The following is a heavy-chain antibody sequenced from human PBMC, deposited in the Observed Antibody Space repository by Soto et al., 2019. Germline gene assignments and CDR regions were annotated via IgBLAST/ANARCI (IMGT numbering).Heavy chain of an antibody. Sequence: QVQLVESGGGVVQPGRSLRLSCAASGFTFSSYGMHWVRQAPGKGLEWVAVISYDGSNKYYADSVKGRFTISRDNSKNALYLQMNSLRAEDTAVYYCAIDQSCYSSGWYGCYFDYWGQGTLVTVSS. CDR1: GFTFSSYG. D-gene: IGHD6-19*01. CDR3: AIDQSCYSSGWYGCYFDY. V-gene: IGHV3-30*03. J-gene: IGHJ4*02. CDR2: ISYDGSNK.